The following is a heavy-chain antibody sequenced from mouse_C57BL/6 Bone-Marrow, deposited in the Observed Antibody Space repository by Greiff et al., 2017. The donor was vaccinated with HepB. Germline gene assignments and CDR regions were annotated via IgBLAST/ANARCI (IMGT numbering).Heavy chain of an antibody. D-gene: IGHD1-1*01. CDR2: IYPGDGDT. J-gene: IGHJ3*01. V-gene: IGHV1-82*01. CDR1: GYAFSSSW. Sequence: QVQLQQSGPELVKPGASVKISCKASGYAFSSSWMNWVKQRPGKGLEWIGRIYPGDGDTNYNGKFKGKATLAADKSSSTAYMPLSSLTSEDSAVYFCAEDYYGSSPWFAYWGQGTLVTVSA. CDR3: AEDYYGSSPWFAY.